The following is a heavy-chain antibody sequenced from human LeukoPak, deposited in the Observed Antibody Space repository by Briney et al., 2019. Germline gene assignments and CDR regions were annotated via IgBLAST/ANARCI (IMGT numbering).Heavy chain of an antibody. V-gene: IGHV4-30-4*01. D-gene: IGHD6-6*01. Sequence: SETLSLTCTVSGDSISDGDFYWSWTRQPPGKGLEWIGHIYFSGSTHYNPSLQSRVPLSVDTSKNQFSLKLSSVTAADTAIYYCARDRAQLVLPYYHGMDVWGNGATVTVSS. CDR2: IYFSGST. CDR3: ARDRAQLVLPYYHGMDV. CDR1: GDSISDGDFY. J-gene: IGHJ6*04.